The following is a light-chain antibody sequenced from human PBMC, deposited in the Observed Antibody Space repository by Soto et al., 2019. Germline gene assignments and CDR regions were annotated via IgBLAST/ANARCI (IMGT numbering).Light chain of an antibody. J-gene: IGLJ2*01. Sequence: QSVLTQPPSVCGXPXXXXTXSCTXSSXXIGAGYDVHWYQQLPGTAPKLLIYGNSNRPSGVPDRFSGSKSGTSASLAITGLQAEDEADYYCQSYDSSLSGSVFGGGTKLTVL. CDR3: QSYDSSLSGSV. CDR2: GNS. V-gene: IGLV1-40*01. CDR1: SXXIGAGYD.